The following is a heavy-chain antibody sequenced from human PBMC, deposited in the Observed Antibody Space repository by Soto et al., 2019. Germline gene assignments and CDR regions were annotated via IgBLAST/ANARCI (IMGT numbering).Heavy chain of an antibody. Sequence: QLQLQESGPGLVKPSETLSLTCTVSGGSITSSHYYWGWIRQPPGKGLEWIGCIYSSGTTYYKPSFWGRVSMSVDTSKNQFSLRLTSVTAADTAVYYCGTSNTFYSDWFDPWGQGTLVTVSS. CDR1: GGSITSSHYY. J-gene: IGHJ5*02. CDR2: IYSSGTT. V-gene: IGHV4-39*01. CDR3: GTSNTFYSDWFDP. D-gene: IGHD1-1*01.